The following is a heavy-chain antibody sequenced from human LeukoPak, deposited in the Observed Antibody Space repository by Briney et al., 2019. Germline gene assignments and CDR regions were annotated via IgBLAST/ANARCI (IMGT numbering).Heavy chain of an antibody. J-gene: IGHJ3*02. V-gene: IGHV3-38-3*01. CDR1: GFTVSSNE. CDR3: KKAASRISSGPDKCDVFDI. D-gene: IGHD2-15*01. Sequence: PGGSLRLSCAASGFTVSSNEMSWVRQAPGKGLEWVSSISGGSTYYADSRKGRFTISRDNSKNTLHLQMNSLRAEDTAVYYCKKAASRISSGPDKCDVFDIWGQGTMVTVSS. CDR2: ISGGST.